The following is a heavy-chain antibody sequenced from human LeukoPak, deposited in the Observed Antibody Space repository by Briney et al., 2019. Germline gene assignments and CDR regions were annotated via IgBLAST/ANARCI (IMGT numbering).Heavy chain of an antibody. J-gene: IGHJ4*02. CDR1: GFTFSSYG. CDR2: ISYDGSNK. D-gene: IGHD3-22*01. CDR3: ARGPYLMIVATNPSLFDY. V-gene: IGHV3-30*03. Sequence: GRSLRLSCAASGFTFSSYGMHWVRQAPGKGLEWVAVISYDGSNKYYADSVKGRFTISRDNSKNTLYLQMNSLRAEDTAVYYCARGPYLMIVATNPSLFDYWGQGTLVTVSS.